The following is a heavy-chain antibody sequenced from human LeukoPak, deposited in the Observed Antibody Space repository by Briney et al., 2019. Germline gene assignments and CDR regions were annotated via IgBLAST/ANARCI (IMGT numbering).Heavy chain of an antibody. CDR3: AKGSSGYFLDL. V-gene: IGHV3-23*01. D-gene: IGHD3-22*01. CDR1: GFIFNNFG. CDR2: ISNDGGGT. Sequence: GGSLRLSCAASGFIFNNFGLVWVRQAPGKGLEWVSGISNDGGGTTYADFVKGRFTISRDNSKNTLFLQMNSLRADDTALYYCAKGSSGYFLDLWGQGTLATVSS. J-gene: IGHJ5*02.